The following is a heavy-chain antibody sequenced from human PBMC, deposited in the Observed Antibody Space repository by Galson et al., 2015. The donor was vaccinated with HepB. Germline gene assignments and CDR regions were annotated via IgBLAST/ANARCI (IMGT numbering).Heavy chain of an antibody. CDR3: AGLSGSYLGGYY. Sequence: SETLSLTCTVSGGSISSYYWSWIRQPPGKGLEWIGYIYYSGSTNYNPSLKSRVTISVDTSKNQFSLKLSSVTAADTAVYYCAGLSGSYLGGYYWGQGTLVTVSS. D-gene: IGHD1-26*01. J-gene: IGHJ4*02. V-gene: IGHV4-59*01. CDR2: IYYSGST. CDR1: GGSISSYY.